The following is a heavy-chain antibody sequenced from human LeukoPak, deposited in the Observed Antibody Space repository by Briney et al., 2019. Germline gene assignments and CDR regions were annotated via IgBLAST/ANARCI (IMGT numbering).Heavy chain of an antibody. D-gene: IGHD3-3*01. V-gene: IGHV4-59*01. J-gene: IGHJ3*02. CDR2: IYYSGST. Sequence: SETLSLTCTVSGASISSYYWNWIRQPPGKGLEWIGYIYYSGSTNYNPSLKSRVTISVDTSKNQFSLKLSSVTAADTAVYYCARGYDYDFWSGYGPDVFDIWGQGTMVTVSS. CDR3: ARGYDYDFWSGYGPDVFDI. CDR1: GASISSYY.